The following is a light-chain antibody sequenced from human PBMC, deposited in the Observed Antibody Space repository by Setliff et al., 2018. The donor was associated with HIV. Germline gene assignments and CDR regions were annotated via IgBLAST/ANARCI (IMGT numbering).Light chain of an antibody. J-gene: IGLJ2*01. CDR2: EVS. CDR1: SSDIGTYNH. CDR3: CSYSTSGTFVL. Sequence: QSALTQPRSVSGSPGQPVTLSCSGSSSDIGTYNHVSWYQQYPGKVPKLIISEVSKRPSGVSNRFSGSKSGNTAFLTLSGLQAEDEADYYCCSYSTSGTFVLFGGGTK. V-gene: IGLV2-23*02.